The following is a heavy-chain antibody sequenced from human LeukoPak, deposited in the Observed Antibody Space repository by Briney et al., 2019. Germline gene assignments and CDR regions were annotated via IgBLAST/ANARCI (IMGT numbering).Heavy chain of an antibody. CDR3: AKRVIPSIAAPPCQGCDV. Sequence: PGGSLRLSCAASGFTFSSYWMSWVRQAPGKGLEWVANIKQDGSEKYYVDSVKGRFTISRDNSKNTLYLQMNSLRAEDTAVYYCAKRVIPSIAAPPCQGCDVWGKGTTVTVSS. J-gene: IGHJ6*04. D-gene: IGHD6-6*01. CDR1: GFTFSSYW. V-gene: IGHV3-7*01. CDR2: IKQDGSEK.